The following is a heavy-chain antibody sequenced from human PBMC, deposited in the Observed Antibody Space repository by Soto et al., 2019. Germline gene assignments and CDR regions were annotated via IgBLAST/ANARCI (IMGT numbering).Heavy chain of an antibody. D-gene: IGHD2-2*01. CDR2: INWNGEKI. CDR3: ARGYCSSTNCFLDN. Sequence: EVQLVESGGGLVQPGRSLRLSCGASGFTFDSYAMHWVRQTPGKGLEWVSSINWNGEKIGYADSVEGRFTISRDNAKNSLYLQMNSLIPEATALYYCARGYCSSTNCFLDNWGQGTLVTVSS. CDR1: GFTFDSYA. J-gene: IGHJ4*02. V-gene: IGHV3-9*01.